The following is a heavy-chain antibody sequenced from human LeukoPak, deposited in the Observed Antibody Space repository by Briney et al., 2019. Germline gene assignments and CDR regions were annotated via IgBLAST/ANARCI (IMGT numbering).Heavy chain of an antibody. CDR1: GGSISSSNW. CDR3: ARDNTMSGSYFA. J-gene: IGHJ4*01. Sequence: SETLSLTCAVSGGSISSSNWWSWVRQPPGKGLEWIGEIYHSGSTYYKPSLKSRVTVSVDTSKNQLSLKVNSVTAADTAVYYCARDNTMSGSYFAWGHGTLVTVSS. CDR2: IYHSGST. V-gene: IGHV4-4*02. D-gene: IGHD1-26*01.